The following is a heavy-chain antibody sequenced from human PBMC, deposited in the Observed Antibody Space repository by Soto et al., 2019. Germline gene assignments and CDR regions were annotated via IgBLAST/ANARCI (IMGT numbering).Heavy chain of an antibody. Sequence: ASVKVSCKASGYTFTSYGISWVRQAPGQGLEWMGWISAYNGNTNYAQKLQGRVTMTTDTSTSTAYMELRSLRSDDTAVCYCARDRGPSSGYYPYWFDPWGQGTLVTVSS. D-gene: IGHD3-22*01. J-gene: IGHJ5*02. CDR1: GYTFTSYG. CDR3: ARDRGPSSGYYPYWFDP. CDR2: ISAYNGNT. V-gene: IGHV1-18*01.